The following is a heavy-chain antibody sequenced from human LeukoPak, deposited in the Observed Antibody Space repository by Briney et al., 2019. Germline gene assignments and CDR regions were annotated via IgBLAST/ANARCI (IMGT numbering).Heavy chain of an antibody. CDR3: AKDMGRGALPGD. CDR1: GFTFDDYA. Sequence: GGSLRLSCAASGFTFDDYAMHWVRQAPGKGLEWVSLISGDGGSTYYADSVKGRFTISRDNSKNSLYLQMNSLRTGDTALYYCAKDMGRGALPGDWGQGTLVTVSS. D-gene: IGHD1-26*01. J-gene: IGHJ4*02. V-gene: IGHV3-43*02. CDR2: ISGDGGST.